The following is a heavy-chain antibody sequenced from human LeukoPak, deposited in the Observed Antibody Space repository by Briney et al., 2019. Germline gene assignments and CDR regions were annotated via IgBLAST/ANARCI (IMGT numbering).Heavy chain of an antibody. V-gene: IGHV4-59*01. CDR1: GGSISSYY. CDR3: ARARDSYGSGSFDFDY. J-gene: IGHJ4*02. D-gene: IGHD3-10*01. Sequence: PSETLSLTCAVSGGSISSYYWSWIRQPPGKGLEWIGYIYYSGSTNYNPSLKSRVTISVDTSKNQFSLKLSSVTAADTAVYYCARARDSYGSGSFDFDYWGQGTLVTVSS. CDR2: IYYSGST.